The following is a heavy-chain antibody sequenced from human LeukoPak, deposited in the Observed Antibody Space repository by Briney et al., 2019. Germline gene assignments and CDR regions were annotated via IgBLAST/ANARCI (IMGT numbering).Heavy chain of an antibody. CDR2: MNPNSGNT. J-gene: IGHJ6*03. CDR1: GYTFTSYD. Sequence: ASVKVSCKASGYTFTSYDINWVRQATGQGLEWMGWMNPNSGNTGYAQKFQGRVTITRNTSISTAYMELSSLRSEDTAVYYCARHNPYGSGSYHYYYYMDVWGKGTTVTVSS. D-gene: IGHD3-10*01. V-gene: IGHV1-8*03. CDR3: ARHNPYGSGSYHYYYYMDV.